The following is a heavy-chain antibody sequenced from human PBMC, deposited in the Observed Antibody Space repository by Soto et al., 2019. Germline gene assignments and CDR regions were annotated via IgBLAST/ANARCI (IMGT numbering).Heavy chain of an antibody. CDR1: RLTFNSYS. D-gene: IGHD4-17*01. J-gene: IGHJ6*02. CDR2: ISRISTYI. V-gene: IGHV3-21*01. Sequence: PGGSLRIASAASRLTFNSYSMNWVRKAPGKGLEWVSSISRISTYIYYADSVKGRFTISRDNSKNLLYLQMNNLRAEDTAVYYCARDRDYGDYVERDYYYYGMDVWGQGTTVTVSS. CDR3: ARDRDYGDYVERDYYYYGMDV.